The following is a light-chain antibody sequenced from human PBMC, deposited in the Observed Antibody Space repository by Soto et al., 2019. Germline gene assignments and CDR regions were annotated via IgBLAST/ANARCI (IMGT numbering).Light chain of an antibody. CDR1: QSVSSSY. CDR3: QQYGSSSFT. Sequence: EIVLTQSPGTLSLSPGERATLSCRASQSVSSSYLAWYQQKPGQAPRLLIYGASSRATGIPDRFSGSGSGTDFTLTISRLEPEDIAVYYCQQYGSSSFTFGPGNKVDI. J-gene: IGKJ3*01. CDR2: GAS. V-gene: IGKV3-20*01.